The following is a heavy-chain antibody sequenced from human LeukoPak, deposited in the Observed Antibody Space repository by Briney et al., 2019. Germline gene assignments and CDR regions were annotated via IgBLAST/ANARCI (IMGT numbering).Heavy chain of an antibody. CDR3: ARVLAWRGMTTVTKALDY. CDR1: GVSITSSTYY. CDR2: IYYNGKT. J-gene: IGHJ4*02. Sequence: SETLSLTCTVSGVSITSSTYYWGWIRQPPGKGLEWIGSIYYNGKTYYNPSLGSRVTISADTSKNQFSLKLNSVTAADTAVYYCARVLAWRGMTTVTKALDYWGQGTLVTVSS. V-gene: IGHV4-39*01. D-gene: IGHD4-11*01.